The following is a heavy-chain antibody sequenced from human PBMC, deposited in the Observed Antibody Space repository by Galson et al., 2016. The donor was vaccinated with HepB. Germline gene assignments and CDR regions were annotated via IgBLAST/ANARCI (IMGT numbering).Heavy chain of an antibody. CDR2: INHSGST. V-gene: IGHV4-34*01. CDR3: ARGVNPDYGDYASAYYYMDV. D-gene: IGHD4-17*01. Sequence: SETLSLTCAVYGGSFSGYYWSWIRQPPGKGLEWIGEINHSGSTNYNPSLKSRVTISVDTSKNQFSLKLSSVTAADTAVYYCARGVNPDYGDYASAYYYMDVWGKGTTVTVSS. J-gene: IGHJ6*03. CDR1: GGSFSGYY.